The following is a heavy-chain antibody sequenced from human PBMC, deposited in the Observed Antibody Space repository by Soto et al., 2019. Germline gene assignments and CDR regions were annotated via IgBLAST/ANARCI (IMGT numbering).Heavy chain of an antibody. J-gene: IGHJ5*02. D-gene: IGHD2-2*01. CDR3: ARDVRYVDL. CDR2: TSSTGSTI. CDR1: GFTFSSYS. V-gene: IGHV3-48*02. Sequence: GGSLRLCCAASGFTFSSYSMNWVRQAPGTGLEWLSFTSSTGSTIYYADSVKGRFTISRDNAKNSLFLQMNSLRDEDTAVYYCARDVRYVDLWGQGTLVTVSS.